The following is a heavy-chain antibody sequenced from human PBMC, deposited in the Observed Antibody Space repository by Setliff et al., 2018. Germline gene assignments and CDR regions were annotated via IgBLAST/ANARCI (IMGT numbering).Heavy chain of an antibody. Sequence: PGGSLRLSCAESGFTFSSYGMHWVRQAPGKGLEWVAFIRYDGSNKYYADSVKGRFTISRDNSKNTLYLQMNSLRAEDTAVYYCAKDRLYSGSYYYYYGMDVWGQGTTVTVSS. V-gene: IGHV3-30*02. CDR3: AKDRLYSGSYYYYYGMDV. J-gene: IGHJ6*02. D-gene: IGHD1-26*01. CDR1: GFTFSSYG. CDR2: IRYDGSNK.